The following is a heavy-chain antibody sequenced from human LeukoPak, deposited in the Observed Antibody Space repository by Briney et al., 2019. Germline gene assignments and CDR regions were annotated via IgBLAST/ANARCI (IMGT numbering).Heavy chain of an antibody. CDR2: ISNSRDV. J-gene: IGHJ4*02. V-gene: IGHV3-48*02. CDR3: TRDGLHTAHFDY. D-gene: IGHD5-18*01. Sequence: QPGGSLRLSCAASGFTFSTYTMNWVRQAPGKGLEWVSTISNSRDVHYSDSVKGRFTISRDNARNSLYLQMNSLRDEDTAVYYCTRDGLHTAHFDYWGQGTLVRVSS. CDR1: GFTFSTYT.